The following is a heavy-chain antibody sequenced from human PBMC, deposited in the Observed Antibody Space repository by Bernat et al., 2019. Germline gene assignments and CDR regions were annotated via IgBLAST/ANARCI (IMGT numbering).Heavy chain of an antibody. CDR1: VFTFSDYY. CDR3: ESPNSSRGYYYMDV. V-gene: IGHV3-11*01. Sequence: QVQLVESGGGLVKPGGSLRLSCAASVFTFSDYYMSWIRQALGKGLEWVSYISSSGSTIYYADSVKGRFTISRDNAKNSLYLQMNSLRAEDTAVYYCESPNSSRGYYYMDVWGKGTTVTVSS. CDR2: ISSSGSTI. J-gene: IGHJ6*03. D-gene: IGHD4-11*01.